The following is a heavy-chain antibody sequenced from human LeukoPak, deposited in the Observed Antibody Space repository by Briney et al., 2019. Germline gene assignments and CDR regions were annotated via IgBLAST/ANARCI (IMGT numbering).Heavy chain of an antibody. Sequence: ASVKISCKASGFTFTSFYMHWVRQAPGQGLEWMGIINPSGHTTDYAQKFQGRVTITADKSTSTAYMELSSLRSEDTAVYYCARDNGDAFDIWGQGTMVTVSS. CDR2: INPSGHTT. CDR1: GFTFTSFY. V-gene: IGHV1-46*01. CDR3: ARDNGDAFDI. J-gene: IGHJ3*02.